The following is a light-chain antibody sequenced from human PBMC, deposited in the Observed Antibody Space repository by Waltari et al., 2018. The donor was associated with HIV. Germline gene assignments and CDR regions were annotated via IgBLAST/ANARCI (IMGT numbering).Light chain of an antibody. CDR3: QSSDTSGTSVI. CDR1: SLSKQS. V-gene: IGLV3-25*03. J-gene: IGLJ2*01. CDR2: KDN. Sequence: SSDLTQPPSVSVSPGQTATITCSGDSLSKQSTSWYKQRPGQAPVLLISKDNKRPSGIPERFSGSTSGTTVTLAISRVQPDDEADYYCQSSDTSGTSVIFGGGTKLTVL.